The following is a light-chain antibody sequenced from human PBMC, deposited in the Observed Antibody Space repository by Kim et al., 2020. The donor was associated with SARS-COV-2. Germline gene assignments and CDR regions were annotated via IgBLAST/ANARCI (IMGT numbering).Light chain of an antibody. CDR3: QHYNSYPYT. V-gene: IGKV1-5*03. J-gene: IGKJ2*01. Sequence: ASVGDRFTISCRASQNIGTYLAWYQHKPGKAPTLLVYQASSLEGGVPSRFSGSGSETEFILTINSLQPDDFATYYCQHYNSYPYTFGQGTKLEI. CDR1: QNIGTY. CDR2: QAS.